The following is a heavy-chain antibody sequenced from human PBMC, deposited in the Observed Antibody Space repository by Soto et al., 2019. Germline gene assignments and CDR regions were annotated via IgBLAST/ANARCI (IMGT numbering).Heavy chain of an antibody. Sequence: ASVKVSCKASGYTFTSYGISWVRQAPGQGLEWMGWISAYNGNTNYAQKIQGRVTMTTDTSTSTAYMELRSLRSDDTDVYYCASSSNPALMFRGVMVGGGQDYYYYYMDVWGKGTTVTVSS. D-gene: IGHD3-10*01. CDR3: ASSSNPALMFRGVMVGGGQDYYYYYMDV. CDR1: GYTFTSYG. V-gene: IGHV1-18*01. CDR2: ISAYNGNT. J-gene: IGHJ6*03.